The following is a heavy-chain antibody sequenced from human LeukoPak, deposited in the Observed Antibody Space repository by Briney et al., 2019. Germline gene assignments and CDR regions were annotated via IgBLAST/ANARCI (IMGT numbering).Heavy chain of an antibody. D-gene: IGHD4-11*01. CDR2: MNPNSGNT. V-gene: IGHV1-8*03. J-gene: IGHJ5*02. Sequence: ASVKVSCKASGYTFTSYDINWVRQATGQGLEWMGWMNPNSGNTGYAQKFQDRVTITRNTSISTAYMELSSLRSEDTAVYYCARMSKGDDYTNWFDPWGQGTLVTVSS. CDR1: GYTFTSYD. CDR3: ARMSKGDDYTNWFDP.